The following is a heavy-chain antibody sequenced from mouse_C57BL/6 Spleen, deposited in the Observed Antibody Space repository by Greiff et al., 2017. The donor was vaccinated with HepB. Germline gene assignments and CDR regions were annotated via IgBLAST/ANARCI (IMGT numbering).Heavy chain of an antibody. CDR2: ISNLAYSI. CDR3: ARHRHYGSTTGYFAV. V-gene: IGHV5-15*01. Sequence: EVMLVESGGGLVQPGGSLKLSCAASGFTFSDYGMAWVRQAPRQGPEWVAFISNLAYSIYYAETVTGRFTMSRENAKNTLYLEMSSLRSEDPAMLYCARHRHYGSTTGYFAVWGTGTTVTVSA. J-gene: IGHJ1*03. CDR1: GFTFSDYG. D-gene: IGHD1-1*01.